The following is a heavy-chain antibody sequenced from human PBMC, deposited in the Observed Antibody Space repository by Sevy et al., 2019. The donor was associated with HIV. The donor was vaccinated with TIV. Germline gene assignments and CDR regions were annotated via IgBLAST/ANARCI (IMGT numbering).Heavy chain of an antibody. V-gene: IGHV3-21*01. CDR1: GFTFSSYR. D-gene: IGHD7-27*01. CDR3: AKALINWDGLDV. CDR2: ISGLSNYI. J-gene: IGHJ6*02. Sequence: GGSLRLSCAASGFTFSSYRINWVRQAPGKGLEWVSSISGLSNYIVYSDSVKGRFTISRDNAKNSVYLQRNSLRDEDTAVYFCAKALINWDGLDVWGQGTTVTVSS.